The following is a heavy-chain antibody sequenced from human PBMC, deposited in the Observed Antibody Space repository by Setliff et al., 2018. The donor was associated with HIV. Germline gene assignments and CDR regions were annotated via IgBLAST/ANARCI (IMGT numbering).Heavy chain of an antibody. J-gene: IGHJ5*01. D-gene: IGHD3-10*01. Sequence: PGESLKISCRGFGYNFNNYWIDWVRQMPGKGLEWMGTIYPSDSDTKYNPSFQGHVCISADRSIGTTYLQWSSLRASDTAMYYCAKAGGDSWGQGTLVTVSS. CDR2: IYPSDSDT. CDR3: AKAGGDS. V-gene: IGHV5-51*01. CDR1: GYNFNNYW.